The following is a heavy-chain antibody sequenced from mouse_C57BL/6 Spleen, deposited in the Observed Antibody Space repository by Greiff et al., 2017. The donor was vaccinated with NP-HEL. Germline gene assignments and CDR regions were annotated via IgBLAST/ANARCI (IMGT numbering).Heavy chain of an antibody. J-gene: IGHJ2*01. Sequence: EVQLVESGPGLVKPSQSLSLTCSVTGYSITSGYYWNWIRQVPGNKLEWMGYISYDGSNNYNPSLKNRISITRDTSKNQFFLKLNSVTTEDTATYYCARELFDYWGQGTTLTVSS. V-gene: IGHV3-6*01. CDR1: GYSITSGYY. CDR2: ISYDGSN. CDR3: ARELFDY.